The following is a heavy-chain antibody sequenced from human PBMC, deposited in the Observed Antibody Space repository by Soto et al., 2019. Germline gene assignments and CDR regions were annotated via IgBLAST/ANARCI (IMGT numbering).Heavy chain of an antibody. J-gene: IGHJ5*02. Sequence: SQTLSLPCAISGDSVSSNTASWNWISQSPSRGLEWLGRTYFRSKWYNDYAVSVKSRIIINPDTSNNQFSLQLNSVTPEDTAVYFCAKGDNLGPKTGYAFDPWGQGIMVTVSS. D-gene: IGHD5-12*01. V-gene: IGHV6-1*01. CDR1: GDSVSSNTAS. CDR2: TYFRSKWYN. CDR3: AKGDNLGPKTGYAFDP.